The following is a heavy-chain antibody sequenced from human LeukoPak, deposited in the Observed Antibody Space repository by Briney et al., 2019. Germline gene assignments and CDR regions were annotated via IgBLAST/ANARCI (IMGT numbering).Heavy chain of an antibody. V-gene: IGHV5-51*01. CDR1: GYRLTSNW. CDR2: IYPGDSDT. Sequence: GESLKISCKISGYRLTSNWIGWVRQMPGKGLEWMGIIYPGDSDTRYSPSFQGQVTISADKSISTAYLQWSSLKASDTAMYYCAIRYSGSYSDYWGQGTLVTVSS. D-gene: IGHD1-26*01. J-gene: IGHJ4*02. CDR3: AIRYSGSYSDY.